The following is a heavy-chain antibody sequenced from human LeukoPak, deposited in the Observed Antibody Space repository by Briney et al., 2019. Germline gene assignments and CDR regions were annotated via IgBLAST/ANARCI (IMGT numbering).Heavy chain of an antibody. D-gene: IGHD2-15*01. CDR1: GGSISSGGYY. CDR3: ASVGALTYGMDV. V-gene: IGHV4-31*03. CDR2: IHYSGST. Sequence: SETLSLTCTVSGGSISSGGYYWSWIRQHPGKGLEWIGNIHYSGSTHYNPSLKSRVTISVDTSKNHFSLKVSSVTAADTAVYYCASVGALTYGMDVWGQGTTVTVSS. J-gene: IGHJ6*02.